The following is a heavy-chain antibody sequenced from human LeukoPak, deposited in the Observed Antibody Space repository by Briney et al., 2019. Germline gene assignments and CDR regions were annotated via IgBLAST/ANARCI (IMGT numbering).Heavy chain of an antibody. V-gene: IGHV3-21*04. D-gene: IGHD3-3*01. CDR3: AKTLGFLEWLSDY. CDR1: GFTFSSYS. J-gene: IGHJ4*02. Sequence: GGSLRLSCAASGFTFSSYSMNWVRQAPGKGLEWVSSIDFTSRYIYNADSVKGRFTISRDNSKNTLYLQMNSLRAEDTAVYYCAKTLGFLEWLSDYWGQGTLVTVSS. CDR2: IDFTSRYI.